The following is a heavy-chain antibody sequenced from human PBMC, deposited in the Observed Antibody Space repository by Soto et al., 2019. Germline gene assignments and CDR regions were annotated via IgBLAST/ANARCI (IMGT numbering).Heavy chain of an antibody. CDR2: IIPIFGTA. CDR1: GGTLSNYA. CDR3: AREKGYCSRTTCYNWFDP. D-gene: IGHD2-2*01. J-gene: IGHJ5*02. Sequence: QVQLVQSGAEVKKPGSTVMVSCKASGGTLSNYAISWVRQAPGQGLAWMGGIIPIFGTANYAQKFQGRVTISADESTSTAYMELNSLRSEDTAVYYCAREKGYCSRTTCYNWFDPWGQGTLVTVSS. V-gene: IGHV1-69*01.